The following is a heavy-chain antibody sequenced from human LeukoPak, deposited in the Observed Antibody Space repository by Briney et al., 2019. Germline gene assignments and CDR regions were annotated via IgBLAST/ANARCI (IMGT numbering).Heavy chain of an antibody. D-gene: IGHD2-2*01. CDR2: ISGSGGST. CDR1: GFTFSSYA. V-gene: IGHV3-23*01. Sequence: GGSLRLSCAASGFTFSSYAMSWVRQAPGKGLEWVSAISGSGGSTYYADSVKGRFTIFRDNSKNTLYLQMNSLRAEDTAVYYCAKVIGGGYCSSTSCYSHSMDVWGKGTTVTVSS. CDR3: AKVIGGGYCSSTSCYSHSMDV. J-gene: IGHJ6*04.